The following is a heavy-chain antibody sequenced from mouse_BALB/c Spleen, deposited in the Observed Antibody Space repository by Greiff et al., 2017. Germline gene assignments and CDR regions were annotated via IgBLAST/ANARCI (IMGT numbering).Heavy chain of an antibody. J-gene: IGHJ4*01. Sequence: EVMLVESGGGLVKPGGSLKLSCAASGFTFSDYYMYWVRQTPEKRLEWVATISDGGSYTYYPDSVKGRFTISRDNAKNNLYLQMSSLKSEDTAMYYCARGRDTTVAYAMDYWGQGTSVTVSS. CDR2: ISDGGSYT. CDR1: GFTFSDYY. CDR3: ARGRDTTVAYAMDY. D-gene: IGHD1-1*01. V-gene: IGHV5-4*02.